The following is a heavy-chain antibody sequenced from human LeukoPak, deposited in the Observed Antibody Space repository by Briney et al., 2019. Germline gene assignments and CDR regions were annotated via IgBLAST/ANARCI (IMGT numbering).Heavy chain of an antibody. CDR2: IYYSGST. V-gene: IGHV4-59*01. Sequence: SETLSLTCTGSGGSISSYYWSWIRQPPGKGLEWIGYIYYSGSTNYNPSLKSRVTISVDTSKNQYSLKLSSVTAADTAVYYCARDGRNTPHHFDYWGQGTLVTVSS. J-gene: IGHJ4*02. D-gene: IGHD1-26*01. CDR1: GGSISSYY. CDR3: ARDGRNTPHHFDY.